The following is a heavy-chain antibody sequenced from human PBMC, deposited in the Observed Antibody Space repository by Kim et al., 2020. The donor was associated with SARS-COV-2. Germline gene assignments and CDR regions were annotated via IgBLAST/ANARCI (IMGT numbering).Heavy chain of an antibody. V-gene: IGHV4-59*01. J-gene: IGHJ4*02. CDR2: IYYSGST. D-gene: IGHD4-17*01. CDR3: ARGTTVVTFDY. CDR1: GGSIRSYY. Sequence: SETLSLTCTVSGGSIRSYYWSWIRQPPGKGLEWIGYIYYSGSTNYNPSLKSRVTISVDTSKNQFSLKLSSVTAADTAVYYCARGTTVVTFDYWGQGTLVTVSS.